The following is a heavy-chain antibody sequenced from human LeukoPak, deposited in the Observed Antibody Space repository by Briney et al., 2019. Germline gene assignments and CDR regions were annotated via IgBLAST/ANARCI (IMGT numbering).Heavy chain of an antibody. V-gene: IGHV1-69-2*01. CDR2: VDPEDGET. Sequence: GASVKVSCKASGYTFTDHYMHWVQQAPGKGLGWMGRVDPEDGETIYAQKFQGRVTMTEDTSTDTAYMELSNLRSEDTAGYYCATELRVRDARSYWGQGTLVTASS. J-gene: IGHJ4*02. D-gene: IGHD2-8*01. CDR3: ATELRVRDARSY. CDR1: GYTFTDHY.